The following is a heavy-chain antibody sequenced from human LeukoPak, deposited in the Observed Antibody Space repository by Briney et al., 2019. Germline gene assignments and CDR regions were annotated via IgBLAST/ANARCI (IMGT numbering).Heavy chain of an antibody. J-gene: IGHJ4*02. V-gene: IGHV3-48*03. D-gene: IGHD3-10*01. CDR2: ISSRGTTI. CDR3: ATKRAVRGDY. Sequence: SGGSLRLSCAPSGLTFSNYELIWVRQAPRKGLEWVSYISSRGTTIYYADSVKGRFTISRDNAKNSLYLQMNSLRAEDTAIYYCATKRAVRGDYWGQGTLVTVSS. CDR1: GLTFSNYE.